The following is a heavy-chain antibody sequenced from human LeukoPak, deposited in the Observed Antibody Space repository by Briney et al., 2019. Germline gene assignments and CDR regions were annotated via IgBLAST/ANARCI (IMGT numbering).Heavy chain of an antibody. Sequence: GGSLRLSCAASGFKFSDYALHWVRQAPGKGLEWVAIISYDGSTKFYADSVKGRFTISRDNSKNTVDVQMNRLRGEDTALYYCAREGYGGSGYFDYWGQGTLVTVAS. CDR1: GFKFSDYA. V-gene: IGHV3-30-3*01. J-gene: IGHJ4*02. CDR2: ISYDGSTK. D-gene: IGHD4-23*01. CDR3: AREGYGGSGYFDY.